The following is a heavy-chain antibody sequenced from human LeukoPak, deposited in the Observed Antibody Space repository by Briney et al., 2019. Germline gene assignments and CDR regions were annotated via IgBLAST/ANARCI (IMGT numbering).Heavy chain of an antibody. CDR3: AKGSAVPDLHFDY. CDR1: GFTFSTYS. V-gene: IGHV3-23*01. Sequence: PGGSLRLSCAASGFTFSTYSMTWVRQAPGKGLEWVSTISGSGDTTYYADSVKGRFTISRDNSKNSLYLQMNSLTVEDTAVYYCAKGSAVPDLHFDYWGQGTLVTVSP. D-gene: IGHD6-19*01. CDR2: ISGSGDTT. J-gene: IGHJ4*02.